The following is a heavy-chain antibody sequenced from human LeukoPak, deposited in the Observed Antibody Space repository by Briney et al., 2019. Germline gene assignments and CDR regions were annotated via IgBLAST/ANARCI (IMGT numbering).Heavy chain of an antibody. J-gene: IGHJ4*02. D-gene: IGHD2-2*02. CDR2: ISGSGDST. V-gene: IGHV3-23*01. CDR1: GFTFSSYA. CDR3: PKGCASTSCYTSEY. Sequence: GGSLRLSCAASGFTFSSYAMSWVRQAPGRGMEWVSTISGSGDSTYYADSVKGRFTISRDNSKNTLYLQMNSLRPEDTAVYYCPKGCASTSCYTSEYWGQGTLVTVSS.